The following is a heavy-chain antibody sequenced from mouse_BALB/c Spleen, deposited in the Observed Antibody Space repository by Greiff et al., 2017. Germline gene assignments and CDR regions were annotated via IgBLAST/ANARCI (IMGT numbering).Heavy chain of an antibody. J-gene: IGHJ2*01. V-gene: IGHV1-15*01. CDR2: IDPETGGT. Sequence: QVQLQQSGAELVRPGASVTLSCKASGYTFTDYEMHWVKQTPVHGLEWIGAIDPETGGTNYNEKFKGKATLTADKSSSTAYMQLSSLTSDDSAVYFCARSGYGNYCDYWGQGTTLTVSS. CDR1: GYTFTDYE. CDR3: ARSGYGNYCDY. D-gene: IGHD2-10*02.